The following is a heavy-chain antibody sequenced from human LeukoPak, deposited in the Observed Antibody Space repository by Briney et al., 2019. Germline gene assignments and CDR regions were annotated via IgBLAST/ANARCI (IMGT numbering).Heavy chain of an antibody. CDR3: AKEGRSSHFYYGMDV. D-gene: IGHD3-16*02. Sequence: GGSLRLSCAASGFTFSSYAMSWVRQDPGKGLEWVSAISGSGGSTYYADSVKGRFTISRDNSKNTLYLQMNSLRAEDTAVYYCAKEGRSSHFYYGMDVWGQGTTVTVSS. CDR2: ISGSGGST. V-gene: IGHV3-23*01. J-gene: IGHJ6*02. CDR1: GFTFSSYA.